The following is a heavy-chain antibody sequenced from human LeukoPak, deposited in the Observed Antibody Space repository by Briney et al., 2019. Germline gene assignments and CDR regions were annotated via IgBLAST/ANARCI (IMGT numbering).Heavy chain of an antibody. CDR3: ARGTGTTMGIDY. V-gene: IGHV4-34*01. Sequence: SETLSLTCAVYGGSFSGYYWSWIRQPPGKGLEWIGEINHSGSTNYNPSLKSRVTVSVDTSKNQFPLKLSSVTAADTAVYYCARGTGTTMGIDYWGQGTLVTVSS. D-gene: IGHD1-1*01. CDR2: INHSGST. J-gene: IGHJ4*02. CDR1: GGSFSGYY.